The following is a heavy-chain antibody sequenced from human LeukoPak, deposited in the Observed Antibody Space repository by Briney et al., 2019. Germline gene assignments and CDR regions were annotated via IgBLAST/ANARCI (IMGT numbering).Heavy chain of an antibody. D-gene: IGHD5-18*01. Sequence: SETLSLTCTVSGGSISSSSYYWGWIRQPPGKGLEWIGSIYYSGSTYYNPSLKSRVTISVDTSKNQFSLKLSSAIAAGTAVYYCAIRWMYRGYSYGYFDYWGQGTLVTVSS. V-gene: IGHV4-39*01. CDR1: GGSISSSSYY. CDR3: AIRWMYRGYSYGYFDY. CDR2: IYYSGST. J-gene: IGHJ4*02.